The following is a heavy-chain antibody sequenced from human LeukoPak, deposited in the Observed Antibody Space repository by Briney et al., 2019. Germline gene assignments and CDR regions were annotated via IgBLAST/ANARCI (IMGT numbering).Heavy chain of an antibody. J-gene: IGHJ4*02. CDR2: ISWNSGGI. CDR3: AKVLLEWSTVTTDPFFDH. CDR1: GFTFDDYA. Sequence: GRSLRLSCAASGFTFDDYAMHWVRQAPGKGLEWVSGISWNSGGIDYAGSVKGRFTISRDNAKNSLYLQMNSLRAEDTALYYCAKVLLEWSTVTTDPFFDHGGQGTLVTVSS. V-gene: IGHV3-9*01. D-gene: IGHD4-17*01.